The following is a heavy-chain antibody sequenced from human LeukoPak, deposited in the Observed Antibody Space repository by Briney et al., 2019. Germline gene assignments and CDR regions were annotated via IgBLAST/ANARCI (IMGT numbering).Heavy chain of an antibody. J-gene: IGHJ4*02. Sequence: GGSLRLSCAASGINVSANYMTWIRQAPGKGLEWVSLIYGAGAAYYADSVKGRFTISRDNSKNTLCLQMNSLRAEDTAVYYCARSADDILTGHHFDYWGQGTLVTVSS. D-gene: IGHD3-9*01. CDR3: ARSADDILTGHHFDY. CDR1: GINVSANY. V-gene: IGHV3-66*02. CDR2: IYGAGAA.